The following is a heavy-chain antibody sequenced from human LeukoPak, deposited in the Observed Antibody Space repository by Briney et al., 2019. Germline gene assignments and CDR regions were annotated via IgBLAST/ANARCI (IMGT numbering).Heavy chain of an antibody. V-gene: IGHV3-21*01. CDR1: GFTLSGYG. CDR3: ATVAGDCSGGRCYLLRFDY. Sequence: GGSLRLSCAASGFTLSGYGMHWVRQAPGKGLEWVSSINPSSNYIYYTDSVKGRFIVSRDNAKNSLFLQMNSLRAEDTAVYYCATVAGDCSGGRCYLLRFDYWGQGTLVTVSS. CDR2: INPSSNYI. D-gene: IGHD2-15*01. J-gene: IGHJ4*02.